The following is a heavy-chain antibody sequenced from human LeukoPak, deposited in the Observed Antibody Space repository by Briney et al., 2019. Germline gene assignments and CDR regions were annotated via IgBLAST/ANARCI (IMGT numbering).Heavy chain of an antibody. D-gene: IGHD6-19*01. J-gene: IGHJ4*02. CDR1: GFTFSSYG. CDR2: IWYDGSNK. Sequence: PGGSLRLSFAASGFTFSSYGMHWVGQAPGKGLEWVAVIWYDGSNKYYADSVKGRFTISRDHSKNTLYLQMNSLKAEDTAVYYWARAGYSSGWSHFDYWGQGTLVTVSS. V-gene: IGHV3-33*01. CDR3: ARAGYSSGWSHFDY.